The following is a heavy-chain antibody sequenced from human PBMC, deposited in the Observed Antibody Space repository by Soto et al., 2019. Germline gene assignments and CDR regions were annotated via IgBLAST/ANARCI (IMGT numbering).Heavy chain of an antibody. Sequence: QVQLVQSGAEVKKPGASVKVSCKASGYTFTSYDINWVRQATGQGVEWMGCMNPNSGNTGYAQKFQGRVIMTRNTYLRTAYMALSSLRSEDTAVYYCARTRFSEYPRYYYSFYMDVWGKGTTVTVSS. CDR1: GYTFTSYD. J-gene: IGHJ6*03. CDR3: ARTRFSEYPRYYYSFYMDV. CDR2: MNPNSGNT. V-gene: IGHV1-8*01. D-gene: IGHD5-12*01.